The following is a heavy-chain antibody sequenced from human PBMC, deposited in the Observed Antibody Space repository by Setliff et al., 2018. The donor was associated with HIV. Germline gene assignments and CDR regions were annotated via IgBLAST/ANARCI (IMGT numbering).Heavy chain of an antibody. CDR1: LGTIDSRTYY. V-gene: IGHV4-61*02. CDR2: VYISGST. J-gene: IGHJ4*02. Sequence: PSETLSLTCTVSLGTIDSRTYYWSWIRQPAGKRLEWLGRVYISGSTNYNPSLRGRVAISLDASRHQFSLNLTSVTAADTAIYFCARSPSWALPYFNLWGQGRLVTVPQ. D-gene: IGHD3-16*01. CDR3: ARSPSWALPYFNL.